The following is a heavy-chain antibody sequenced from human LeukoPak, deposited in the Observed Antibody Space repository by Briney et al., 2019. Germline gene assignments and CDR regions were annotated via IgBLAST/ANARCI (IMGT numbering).Heavy chain of an antibody. J-gene: IGHJ4*02. V-gene: IGHV3-21*01. CDR1: GFTFSSYS. D-gene: IGHD2-2*01. CDR2: ISSSSSYI. Sequence: GGSLRLSCAASGFTFSSYSMNWVRQAPGKGLEWVSSISSSSSYIHYADSVKGRFTISRDNAKNSLYLQMNSLRAEDTAVYYCAKVPYCSSTSCSRSLDYWGQGTLVTVSS. CDR3: AKVPYCSSTSCSRSLDY.